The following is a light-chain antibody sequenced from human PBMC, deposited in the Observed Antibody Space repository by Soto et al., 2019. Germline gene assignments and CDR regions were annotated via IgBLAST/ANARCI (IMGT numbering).Light chain of an antibody. CDR3: QHAGSRALM. CDR1: QGISSW. V-gene: IGKV1-12*01. J-gene: IGKJ4*02. CDR2: AAS. Sequence: DIQMTQSPSSVSASVGDRVTITFRASQGISSWLAWYQQKPGKAPKLLIYAASSLQSGVPSSFSGSGSKTGFTRISSSLQPEDFASYYCQHAGSRALMFGRGTK.